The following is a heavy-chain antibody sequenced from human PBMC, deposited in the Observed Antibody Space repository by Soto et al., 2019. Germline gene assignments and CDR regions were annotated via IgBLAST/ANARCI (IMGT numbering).Heavy chain of an antibody. V-gene: IGHV1-2*02. CDR2: INPNSGGT. D-gene: IGHD3-3*01. CDR1: GYPFTGYY. CDR3: ARASVLRFLEWSGKMGPTSPRYGMDV. Sequence: GXSVKGSCKAAGYPFTGYYMHWGRQAPGQGLEWMGWINPNSGGTNYAQKFQGRVTMTRDTSISTAYMELSRLRSDDTAVYYCARASVLRFLEWSGKMGPTSPRYGMDVWGQGTTVTVSS. J-gene: IGHJ6*02.